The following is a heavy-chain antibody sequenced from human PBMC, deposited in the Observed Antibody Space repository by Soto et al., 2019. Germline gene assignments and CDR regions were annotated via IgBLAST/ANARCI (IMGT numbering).Heavy chain of an antibody. CDR2: ISAYNGNT. CDR3: AKEGRAPETTENAFDI. J-gene: IGHJ3*02. Sequence: ASVKVSCKASGYTFTSYGISWVRQAPGQGLEWMGWISAYNGNTNYAQKLQGRVTMTTDTSTSTAYMELRSLRSDDTAVYYCAKEGRAPETTENAFDIWGQGTMVTVSS. V-gene: IGHV1-18*01. D-gene: IGHD1-1*01. CDR1: GYTFTSYG.